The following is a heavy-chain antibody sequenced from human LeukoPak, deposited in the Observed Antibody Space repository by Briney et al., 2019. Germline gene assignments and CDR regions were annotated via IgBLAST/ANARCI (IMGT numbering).Heavy chain of an antibody. V-gene: IGHV3-66*01. J-gene: IGHJ4*02. Sequence: PGGSLRLSCAASGFTFSSFSMNWVRQAPGKGLEWVSVIYSGGSTYYADSVKGRFTISRDNSKNTLYLQMNSLRAEDTAVYYCARDQRYYDSSGYLYWGQGTLVTVSS. CDR3: ARDQRYYDSSGYLY. CDR1: GFTFSSFS. CDR2: IYSGGST. D-gene: IGHD3-22*01.